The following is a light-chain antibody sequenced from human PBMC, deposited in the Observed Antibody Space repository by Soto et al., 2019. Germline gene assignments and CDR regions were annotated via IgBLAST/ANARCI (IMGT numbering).Light chain of an antibody. CDR3: QQRNNWLGFT. Sequence: EIVLTQSPATLSLSPGERATLSCRASQSVSSYLAWYQQKPGQAPRLLIYDASNRATGIPPRFSGSGSGTHFTLTISSLEPEDFAVYYCQQRNNWLGFTFGPGTKVDIK. CDR1: QSVSSY. CDR2: DAS. V-gene: IGKV3-11*01. J-gene: IGKJ3*01.